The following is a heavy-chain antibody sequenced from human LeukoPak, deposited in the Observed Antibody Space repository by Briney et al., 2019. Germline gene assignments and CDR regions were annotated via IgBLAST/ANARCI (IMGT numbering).Heavy chain of an antibody. V-gene: IGHV3-23*01. D-gene: IGHD4-17*01. Sequence: PGGSLRLSCAASGFTFSSYVKSWVRQAPGKGLEWVSAISGSGGSTYYADSVKGRFTISRDNSKNTLYLQMNSLRAEDTAVYYCAKGMPYGDYYFDYWGQGTLVTVSS. CDR2: ISGSGGST. J-gene: IGHJ4*02. CDR3: AKGMPYGDYYFDY. CDR1: GFTFSSYV.